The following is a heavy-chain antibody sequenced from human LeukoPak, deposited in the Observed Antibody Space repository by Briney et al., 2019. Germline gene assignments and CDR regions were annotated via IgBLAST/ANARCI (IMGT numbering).Heavy chain of an antibody. CDR2: TYYRSKWYN. J-gene: IGHJ6*02. CDR1: EDSVSSNSAA. D-gene: IGHD2-2*01. CDR3: AREGDCSSTSCPLYYYYGMDV. Sequence: SQTLSLTCAISEDSVSSNSAAWNWIRQSPSRGLEWLGRTYYRSKWYNDYAVSVKSRITINPDTSKNQFSLQLNSVTPEDTAVYYCAREGDCSSTSCPLYYYYGMDVWGQGTTVTVSS. V-gene: IGHV6-1*01.